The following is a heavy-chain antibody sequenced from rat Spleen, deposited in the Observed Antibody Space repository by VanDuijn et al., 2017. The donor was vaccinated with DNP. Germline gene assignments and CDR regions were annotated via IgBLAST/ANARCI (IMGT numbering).Heavy chain of an antibody. J-gene: IGHJ2*01. CDR2: ISYDGSRT. V-gene: IGHV5-7*01. D-gene: IGHD5-1*01. CDR3: ARELTGHYFDY. Sequence: EVRLVESGGGLVQPGKSLKLSCAASGFTFRDYYMAWVRQAPKKGLEWVATISYDGSRTYYRDSVKGRFTISRDNAKSTLYLQMDSLRSEDTATYYCARELTGHYFDYWGQGVMVTVSS. CDR1: GFTFRDYY.